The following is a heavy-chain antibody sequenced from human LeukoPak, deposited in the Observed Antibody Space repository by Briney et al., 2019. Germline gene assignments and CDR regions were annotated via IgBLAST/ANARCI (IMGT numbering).Heavy chain of an antibody. D-gene: IGHD3-22*01. J-gene: IGHJ4*02. V-gene: IGHV3-74*01. CDR2: INTDGSST. CDR3: SREYYDTSGGFDY. CDR1: GFTFSSYW. Sequence: PGRSLRLSCAASGFTFSSYWMHWVRQAPREGLVWVSRINTDGSSTSYADSVKGRFTISRDNAKNTLYLQMNSLRAEDTAVYYCSREYYDTSGGFDYWGQGTLVTVSS.